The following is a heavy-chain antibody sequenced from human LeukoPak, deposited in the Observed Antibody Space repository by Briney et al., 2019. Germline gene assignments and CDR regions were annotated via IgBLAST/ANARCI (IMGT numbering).Heavy chain of an antibody. Sequence: SETLSLTCTVSGGSISSGGYYWSWIRQHPGKGLEWIGYIYYSGSTYYNPSLKSRVTISVDTSKNQFSLKLSSVTAADTAVYYCARENAADGWDWGQGTTVTVSS. CDR3: ARENAADGWD. J-gene: IGHJ6*02. CDR2: IYYSGST. D-gene: IGHD6-19*01. CDR1: GGSISSGGYY. V-gene: IGHV4-31*03.